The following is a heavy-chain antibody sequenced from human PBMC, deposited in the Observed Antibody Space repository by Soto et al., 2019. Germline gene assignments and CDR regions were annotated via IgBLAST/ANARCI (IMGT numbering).Heavy chain of an antibody. CDR2: IYYSGST. Sequence: QLQLQESGPGLVKPSETLSLTCTVSGGSLSSSSYYWGWIRQPPGKGLEWIGSIYYSGSTYYNPSLKSRVTIPVDPSKNQFSLELSSVTAADTAVYYCARQDIVLMVYANDYWGQGTLVTVSS. CDR3: ARQDIVLMVYANDY. V-gene: IGHV4-39*01. D-gene: IGHD2-8*01. CDR1: GGSLSSSSYY. J-gene: IGHJ4*02.